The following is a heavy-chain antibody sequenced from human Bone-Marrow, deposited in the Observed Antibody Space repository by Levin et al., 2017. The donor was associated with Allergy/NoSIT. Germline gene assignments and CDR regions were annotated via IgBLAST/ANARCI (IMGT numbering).Heavy chain of an antibody. D-gene: IGHD3-10*01. V-gene: IGHV7-4-1*02. CDR3: ARERITMAWVEFDP. CDR1: GYTFTSYA. J-gene: IGHJ5*02. CDR2: INTNTGNP. Sequence: GASVKVSCKASGYTFTSYAMNWVRQAPGQGLEWMGWINTNTGNPTYAQGFTGRFVFSLDTSVSTAYLQISSLKAEDTAVYYCARERITMAWVEFDPWGQGTLVTVSS.